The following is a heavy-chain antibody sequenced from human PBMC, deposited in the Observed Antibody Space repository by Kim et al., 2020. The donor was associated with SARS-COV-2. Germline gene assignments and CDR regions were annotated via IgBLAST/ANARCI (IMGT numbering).Heavy chain of an antibody. D-gene: IGHD3-10*01. J-gene: IGHJ4*02. CDR3: AKSGLRGAIDY. V-gene: IGHV3-23*01. Sequence: YAADTVEGPFTISRDNSKNTLSLQMNSLGAEETAVYYCAKSGLRGAIDYWGQGTLVTVSS.